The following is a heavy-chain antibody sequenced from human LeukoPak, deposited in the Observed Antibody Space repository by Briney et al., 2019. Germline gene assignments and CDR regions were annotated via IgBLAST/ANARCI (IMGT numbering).Heavy chain of an antibody. CDR2: IKQDASER. Sequence: GGSLRLSCAASGFTISDYWMTWVCQAPGKGLEWVANIKQDASERTYVDSVKGRFTISRDNAKNSIFLQMNSLRVEDMATYYCVRDGGTDWYDPWGQGTLVSVSS. D-gene: IGHD3-16*01. J-gene: IGHJ5*02. CDR3: VRDGGTDWYDP. CDR1: GFTISDYW. V-gene: IGHV3-7*01.